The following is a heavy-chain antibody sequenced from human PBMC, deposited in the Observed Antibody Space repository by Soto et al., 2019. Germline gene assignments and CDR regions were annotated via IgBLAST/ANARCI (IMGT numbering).Heavy chain of an antibody. V-gene: IGHV3-30-3*01. Sequence: QVQLVESGGGVVQPGRSLRLYCAASGFTFSSYPIHWVRQAPGKGLEWVAVVSYDGSDKYYADSVKGRFTISRDNSKKPLSVQLDSLKPEDTAVYYCARDRIEVSGGFDYWGQGTLVAVS. CDR3: ARDRIEVSGGFDY. J-gene: IGHJ4*02. D-gene: IGHD6-19*01. CDR1: GFTFSSYP. CDR2: VSYDGSDK.